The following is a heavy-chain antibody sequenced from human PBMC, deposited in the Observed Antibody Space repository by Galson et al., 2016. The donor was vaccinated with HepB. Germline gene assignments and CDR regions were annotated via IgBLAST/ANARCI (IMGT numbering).Heavy chain of an antibody. V-gene: IGHV3-33*01. J-gene: IGHJ4*02. CDR3: ARAGSDFYDSSGYGTLDS. Sequence: SLRLSCAASGSSFERYGMNWVRQAPGKGLEWVAAIWYDGSHQYYADSMRGRFTVSRNNSKNVLYLQMNSLRAEDTALYYCARAGSDFYDSSGYGTLDSWGQGTLVTVSS. CDR2: IWYDGSHQ. D-gene: IGHD3-22*01. CDR1: GSSFERYG.